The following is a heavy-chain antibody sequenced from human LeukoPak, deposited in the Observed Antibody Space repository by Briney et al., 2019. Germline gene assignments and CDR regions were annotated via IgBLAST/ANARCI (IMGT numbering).Heavy chain of an antibody. D-gene: IGHD2-2*01. Sequence: ASVKVSCKASGYTFTSYGISWVRQAPGQGLEWMGWVSAYNGNTNYAQKLQGRVTMTTDTSTSTAYMELRSLRSDDTAVYYCARRETPDIVVVSAGLYAFDIWGQGTMVTVSS. J-gene: IGHJ3*02. CDR3: ARRETPDIVVVSAGLYAFDI. V-gene: IGHV1-18*01. CDR1: GYTFTSYG. CDR2: VSAYNGNT.